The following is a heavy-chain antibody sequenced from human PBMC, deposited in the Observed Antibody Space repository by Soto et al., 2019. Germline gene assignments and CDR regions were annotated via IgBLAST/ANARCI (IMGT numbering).Heavy chain of an antibody. CDR2: MNPNSGNT. D-gene: IGHD1-26*01. V-gene: IGHV1-8*02. CDR3: ARERSSGAFDI. J-gene: IGHJ3*02. CDR1: GYTFTSYD. Sequence: QVQLVQSGAEVKKPGASLKASCKTSGYTFTSYDMNWVRQATGEGLEWLGWMNPNSGNTAYAPKFQGRVTMTRNTSISTAYMELSSLRSEDTAVYYCARERSSGAFDIWGQGTMVTVSS.